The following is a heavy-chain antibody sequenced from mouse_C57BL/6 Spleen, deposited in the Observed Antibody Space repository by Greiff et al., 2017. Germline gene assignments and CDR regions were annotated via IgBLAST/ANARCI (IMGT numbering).Heavy chain of an antibody. V-gene: IGHV1-62-2*01. CDR3: ARHEEVYYGYGDYAMDY. CDR2: FYPGSGSI. CDR1: GYTFTEYT. J-gene: IGHJ4*01. D-gene: IGHD2-2*01. Sequence: VQLQQSGAELVKPGASVKLSCKASGYTFTEYTIHWVKQRSGQGLEWIGWFYPGSGSIKYNEKFKDKATLTADKSSSTVYMELSSLTSDDSAVYFCARHEEVYYGYGDYAMDYWGQGTSVTVSS.